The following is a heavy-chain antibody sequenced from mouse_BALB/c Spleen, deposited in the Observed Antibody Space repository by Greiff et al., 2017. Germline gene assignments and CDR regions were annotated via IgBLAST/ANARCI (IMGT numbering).Heavy chain of an antibody. J-gene: IGHJ4*01. CDR2: IDPENGDT. D-gene: IGHD2-1*01. CDR3: ARRRDYGNYVDYAMDY. CDR1: GFNIKDYY. Sequence: VQLQQSGAELVRSGASVKLSCTASGFNIKDYYMHWVKQRPEQGLEWIGWIDPENGDTEYAPKFQGKATMTADTSSNTAYLQLSSLTSEDSAVYYCARRRDYGNYVDYAMDYWGQGTSVTVSS. V-gene: IGHV14-4*02.